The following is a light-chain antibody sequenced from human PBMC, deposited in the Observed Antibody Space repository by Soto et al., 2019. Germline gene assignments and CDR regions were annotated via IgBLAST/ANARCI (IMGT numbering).Light chain of an antibody. Sequence: QSVLTQPPSVSAALGQKVTISCSGSSSNIGNNYISWYQQLPGTAPKLLIYENNKRPSGIPDRFSGSKSGTSATLGITGLQTGDEADYYCGTWDSSLSADVFGTGTKVTVL. CDR2: ENN. CDR3: GTWDSSLSADV. V-gene: IGLV1-51*02. CDR1: SSNIGNNY. J-gene: IGLJ1*01.